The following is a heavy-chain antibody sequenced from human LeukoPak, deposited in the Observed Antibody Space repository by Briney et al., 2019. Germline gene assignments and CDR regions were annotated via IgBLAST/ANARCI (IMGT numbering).Heavy chain of an antibody. CDR2: FYPGDSDT. CDR1: GYTFANYW. CDR3: ARGTTGTSDGMDV. V-gene: IGHV5-51*01. Sequence: GESLKISCKGSGYTFANYWIVWVRQMPGKGLEWMGSFYPGDSDTRYSPSFQGQVTISADKSISTAYLQWSSLKASDTAMYYCARGTTGTSDGMDVWGQGTTVTVSS. D-gene: IGHD1-1*01. J-gene: IGHJ6*02.